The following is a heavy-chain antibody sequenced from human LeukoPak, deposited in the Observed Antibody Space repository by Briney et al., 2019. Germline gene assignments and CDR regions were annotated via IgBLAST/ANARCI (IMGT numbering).Heavy chain of an antibody. CDR1: GGSISSYY. V-gene: IGHV4-4*07. CDR3: ARGLGSSWYPFDAFDI. D-gene: IGHD6-13*01. CDR2: IYTSGST. J-gene: IGHJ3*02. Sequence: SETLSLTCTVSGGSISSYYWSWIRQPAGKGLEWIGRIYTSGSTNYNPSLKSRVTISVDKSKNQFSLKLSSVTAADTAAYYCARGLGSSWYPFDAFDIWGQGTVVTVSS.